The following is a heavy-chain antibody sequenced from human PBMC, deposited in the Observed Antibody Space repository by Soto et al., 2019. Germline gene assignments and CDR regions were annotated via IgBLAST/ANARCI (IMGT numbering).Heavy chain of an antibody. Sequence: GASVKVSCKASGYTFTSYYMHWVRQAPGQGLEWMGIINPSGGSTSYAQKFQGRVTMTRDTSTSTVYMELSSLRSEDTAVYYCARGMGIAAAGAYYGMDVWGQGTTVTVS. CDR3: ARGMGIAAAGAYYGMDV. CDR1: GYTFTSYY. V-gene: IGHV1-46*03. CDR2: INPSGGST. J-gene: IGHJ6*02. D-gene: IGHD6-13*01.